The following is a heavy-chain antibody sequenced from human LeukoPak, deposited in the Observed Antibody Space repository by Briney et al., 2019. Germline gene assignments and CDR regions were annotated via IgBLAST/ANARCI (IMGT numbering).Heavy chain of an antibody. D-gene: IGHD6-19*01. CDR3: ARCSSRWYSPFDY. V-gene: IGHV3-53*01. CDR2: IYSGGRT. CDR1: WFTVSSNY. J-gene: IGHJ4*02. Sequence: QSGGSLRLSCAASWFTVSSNYRSWGRQAPGKGLEGGSGIYSGGRTYDADSVKARFTISRDHSKHTLYLPMNSLRAAATAVYYPARCSSRWYSPFDYWGQGTLVTVSS.